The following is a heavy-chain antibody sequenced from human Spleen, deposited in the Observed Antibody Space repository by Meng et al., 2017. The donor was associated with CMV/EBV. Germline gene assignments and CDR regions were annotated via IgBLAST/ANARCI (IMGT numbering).Heavy chain of an antibody. CDR2: ISYDGSNK. J-gene: IGHJ2*01. CDR3: AREGIQLWKWYFDL. Sequence: ASGFKFDTYGMHWVRQAPGKGLEWVAVISYDGSNKYYADSVKGRFTISRDNSKNTLYLQMNSLRAEDTAVYYCAREGIQLWKWYFDLWGRGTLVTVSS. CDR1: GFKFDTYG. D-gene: IGHD5-18*01. V-gene: IGHV3-30*19.